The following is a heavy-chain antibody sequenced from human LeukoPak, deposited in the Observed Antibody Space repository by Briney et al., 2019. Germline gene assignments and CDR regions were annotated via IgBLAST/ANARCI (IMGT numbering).Heavy chain of an antibody. J-gene: IGHJ4*02. CDR1: GFTFTGYY. V-gene: IGHV3-74*01. Sequence: GGSLRLSCAASGFTFTGYYMHWVRQAPGKGLVWVSRISGDGSNTIYADSVKGRFTISRDNSKNTLYLQMNSLTTEDTAVYYCVRDLAVSGSGSFDYWGQGTLVTVSS. CDR2: ISGDGSNT. CDR3: VRDLAVSGSGSFDY. D-gene: IGHD3-10*01.